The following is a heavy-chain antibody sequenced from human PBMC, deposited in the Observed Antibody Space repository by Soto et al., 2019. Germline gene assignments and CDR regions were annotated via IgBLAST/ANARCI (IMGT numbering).Heavy chain of an antibody. CDR2: INSDGTST. V-gene: IGHV3-74*01. CDR1: GFTFRDYW. Sequence: GGPLRLSCAASGFTFRDYWMHWVRKVPGKGLLWVSRINSDGTSTTYADSVKGRFTISRDNAKNTLYLQMNSLRAEDTAVYYCARMHTYGSAPFDYWGQGTPVTV. J-gene: IGHJ4*02. CDR3: ARMHTYGSAPFDY. D-gene: IGHD5-18*01.